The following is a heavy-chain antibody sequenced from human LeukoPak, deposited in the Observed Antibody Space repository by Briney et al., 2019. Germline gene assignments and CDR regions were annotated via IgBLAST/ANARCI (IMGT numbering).Heavy chain of an antibody. V-gene: IGHV4-34*01. D-gene: IGHD2-2*01. J-gene: IGHJ5*02. Sequence: SETLSLTCAVYGGSFSGYYWSWIRQPPGKGLEWIGEINHSGSTNYTPSLKSRVTISVDTSKNQFSLKLSSVTAADTAVYYCARGRYCSSTCGFDPWGQGTLVTVSS. CDR1: GGSFSGYY. CDR2: INHSGST. CDR3: ARGRYCSSTCGFDP.